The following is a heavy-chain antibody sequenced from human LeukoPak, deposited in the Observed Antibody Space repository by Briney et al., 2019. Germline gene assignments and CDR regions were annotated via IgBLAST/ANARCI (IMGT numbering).Heavy chain of an antibody. CDR1: GFTFSSYA. V-gene: IGHV3-23*01. CDR2: ISGSGGST. D-gene: IGHD3-22*01. Sequence: GGSLRLSCAASGFTFSSYAMSWVRQAPGKGLEWVSAISGSGGSTYYADSVKGRFTISRDNSKNTLYLQMNSLRAEGTAVYYCAKERHYYDSSGYFDYWGQGTLVTVSS. J-gene: IGHJ4*02. CDR3: AKERHYYDSSGYFDY.